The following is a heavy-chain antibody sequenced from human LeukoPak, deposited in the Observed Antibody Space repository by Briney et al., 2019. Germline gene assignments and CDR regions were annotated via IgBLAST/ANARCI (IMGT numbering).Heavy chain of an antibody. V-gene: IGHV3-7*01. D-gene: IGHD1-26*01. CDR3: ARDGVGATDY. Sequence: GGSLRLSCAASGFIFSNCWMSWVRQAPGKGLGWVANIKQDGSEKYYVDSVKGRFTISRDNAKNSLYLQMNSLRGEDTAVYYCARDGVGATDYWGQGTLVTVSS. CDR2: IKQDGSEK. J-gene: IGHJ4*02. CDR1: GFIFSNCW.